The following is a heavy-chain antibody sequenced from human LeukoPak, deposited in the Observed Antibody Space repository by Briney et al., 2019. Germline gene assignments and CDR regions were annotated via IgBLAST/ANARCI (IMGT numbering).Heavy chain of an antibody. D-gene: IGHD2-2*03. CDR3: ARPPSRGYSSSFEY. CDR2: IYPDESNI. J-gene: IGHJ4*02. V-gene: IGHV5-51*01. Sequence: GESLKISCKGSGYSFPTYWIAWVRQMPGKGREWMGIIYPDESNIRYSPSLQGQVTISADKSISTAYLQWSSLKASDTAMYYCARPPSRGYSSSFEYWGQGTLVTVSS. CDR1: GYSFPTYW.